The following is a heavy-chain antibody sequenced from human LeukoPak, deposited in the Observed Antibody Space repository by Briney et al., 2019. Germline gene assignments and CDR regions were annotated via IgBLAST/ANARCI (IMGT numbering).Heavy chain of an antibody. CDR1: GGSISSGGYY. J-gene: IGHJ3*02. CDR3: ARGREVEVPLDAFDI. CDR2: IYYSEST. Sequence: SETLSLTCTVSGGSISSGGYYWSWIRQHPGKGLESIVYIYYSESTYYNPSLKRRITTSVYTSNNHDPLKLSSVTAADTAVYYCARGREVEVPLDAFDIWGQGTMVTVSS. D-gene: IGHD2-15*01. V-gene: IGHV4-31*03.